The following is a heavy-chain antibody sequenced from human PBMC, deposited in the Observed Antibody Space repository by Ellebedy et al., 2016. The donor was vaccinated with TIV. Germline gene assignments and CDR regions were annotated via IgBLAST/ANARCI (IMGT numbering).Heavy chain of an antibody. CDR3: TRLVRGSYFDY. V-gene: IGHV3-15*01. J-gene: IGHJ4*02. CDR2: IKSKTDGGTS. Sequence: GESLKISXAASGFIFSIHWMGWVRQAPGKGLEWVGRIKSKTDGGTSDYAAPVKGRFTISRDDSKNTLYLQMNSLKTEDTAVYYCTRLVRGSYFDYWGQGTLVTVSS. CDR1: GFIFSIHW. D-gene: IGHD1-26*01.